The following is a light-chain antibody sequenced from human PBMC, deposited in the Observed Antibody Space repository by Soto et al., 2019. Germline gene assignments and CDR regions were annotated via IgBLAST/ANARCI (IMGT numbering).Light chain of an antibody. CDR2: DAS. Sequence: DIQMTQSPSTLSASVGDRVTITCRASQSISSWLAWYQQKPGKAPKLLICDASSLESGVPSRFSGSGSGTEFTLTISSLQPDDFATYYCQQYNSYLGTFGQGTKVEIK. J-gene: IGKJ1*01. V-gene: IGKV1-5*01. CDR3: QQYNSYLGT. CDR1: QSISSW.